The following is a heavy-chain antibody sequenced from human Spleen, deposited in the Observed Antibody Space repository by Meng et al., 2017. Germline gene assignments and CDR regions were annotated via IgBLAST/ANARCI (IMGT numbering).Heavy chain of an antibody. CDR2: LNWNGGIK. Sequence: GESLKISCVASGFTFDDYGMSWVRQAPGKGLEWVSGLNWNGGIKGYAESVKGRFTISRDNAKNSLYLQMNSLRDEDTALYYCARDGGIAVAGTFGDWGQGTLVTVSS. V-gene: IGHV3-20*04. J-gene: IGHJ4*02. CDR3: ARDGGIAVAGTFGD. D-gene: IGHD6-19*01. CDR1: GFTFDDYG.